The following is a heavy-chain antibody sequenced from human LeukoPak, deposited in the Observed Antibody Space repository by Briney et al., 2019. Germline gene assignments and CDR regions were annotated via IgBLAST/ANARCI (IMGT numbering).Heavy chain of an antibody. J-gene: IGHJ4*02. Sequence: GGSLRLSCAASGFTFSSYGMHWVRQAPGKGLEWVAVISYDGSNKYYADSVKGRFTISRDNSKNTLYPQMNSLRAEDTAVYYCAKDRFGELLYYFDYWGQGTLVTVSS. D-gene: IGHD3-10*01. V-gene: IGHV3-30*18. CDR1: GFTFSSYG. CDR2: ISYDGSNK. CDR3: AKDRFGELLYYFDY.